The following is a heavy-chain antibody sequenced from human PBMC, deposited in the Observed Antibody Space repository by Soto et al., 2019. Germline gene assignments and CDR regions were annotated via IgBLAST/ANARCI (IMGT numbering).Heavy chain of an antibody. D-gene: IGHD3-3*01. CDR1: GGSISSYY. Sequence: SETLSLTCTVSGGSISSYYWSWIRQPPGKGLEWIGYIYYSGSTNYNPSLKSRVTISVDTSKNQFSLKLSSVTAADTAVYYCARGSTYYDFWSGRTGQYFDYWGQGTLVTVSS. J-gene: IGHJ4*02. CDR2: IYYSGST. CDR3: ARGSTYYDFWSGRTGQYFDY. V-gene: IGHV4-59*01.